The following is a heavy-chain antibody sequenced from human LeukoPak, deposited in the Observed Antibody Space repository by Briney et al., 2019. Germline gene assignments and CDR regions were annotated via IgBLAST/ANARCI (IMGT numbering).Heavy chain of an antibody. CDR2: INPKSGDT. V-gene: IGHV1-2*02. CDR3: ARDRIAAPGGAYWFDP. Sequence: GSVKVSCKASGYTFTGYNMHWVRQAPGQALEWMGWINPKSGDTNYAQKFQGRVTMTRDTSINTVYMELSRLSSDDTAVFYCARDRIAAPGGAYWFDPWGQGTLVIVSS. D-gene: IGHD6-13*01. J-gene: IGHJ5*02. CDR1: GYTFTGYN.